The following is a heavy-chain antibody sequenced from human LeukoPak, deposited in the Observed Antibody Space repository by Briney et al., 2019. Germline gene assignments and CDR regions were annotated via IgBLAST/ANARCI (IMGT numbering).Heavy chain of an antibody. CDR2: IYYSGST. J-gene: IGHJ4*02. V-gene: IGHV4-39*01. Sequence: SETLSLTCTVSGGSISSSSYYWGWIRQPPGKGLEWIGSIYYSGSTYYNPSPKSRVTISVDTSKNQFSLKLSSVTAADTAVYYCARGSGTPYFDYWGQGTLVTVSS. D-gene: IGHD6-13*01. CDR1: GGSISSSSYY. CDR3: ARGSGTPYFDY.